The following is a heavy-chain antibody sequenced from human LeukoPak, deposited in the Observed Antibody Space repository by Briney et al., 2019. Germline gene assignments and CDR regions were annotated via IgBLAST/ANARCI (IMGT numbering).Heavy chain of an antibody. V-gene: IGHV3-30*18. J-gene: IGHJ4*02. D-gene: IGHD4-17*01. Sequence: GGSLRLSCAASGFSFVSYGMHWVRQAPGKGLEWVGVISDDGRSKDYADSVKGRFTISRDNSKDTLYLRMNSLRAEDTAVYYCAKRPSDYGDYVSYFDYWDQGTLVTVSS. CDR2: ISDDGRSK. CDR1: GFSFVSYG. CDR3: AKRPSDYGDYVSYFDY.